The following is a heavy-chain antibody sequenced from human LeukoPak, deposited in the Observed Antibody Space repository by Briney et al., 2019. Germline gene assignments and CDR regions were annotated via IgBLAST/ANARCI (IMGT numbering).Heavy chain of an antibody. CDR3: ARRGYCSGGSCYPYGMDV. Sequence: SETLSLTCTVSGGSISSTTYYWGWIRQAPGKGLEWIGSIYYSGNTYYNPSLKSRVTISVDTSKNQFSLELRSVAAADTAVYYCARRGYCSGGSCYPYGMDVWGQGTTVTVSS. J-gene: IGHJ6*02. CDR1: GGSISSTTYY. CDR2: IYYSGNT. V-gene: IGHV4-39*01. D-gene: IGHD2-15*01.